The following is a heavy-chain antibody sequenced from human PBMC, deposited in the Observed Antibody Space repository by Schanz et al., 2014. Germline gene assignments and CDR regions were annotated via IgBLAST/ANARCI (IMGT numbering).Heavy chain of an antibody. Sequence: QVQLVQSEAAVKKPGASVKVSCKASGYFFSSYGISWVRQAPGQGLEWMGIINPSGGGTSYALRFQDRVTLTTDTSTGTAYMELRSLRSDDTAVYYCARDRRRYCSTASCLHDNWFDPWGQGTLVIVSS. CDR3: ARDRRRYCSTASCLHDNWFDP. CDR1: GYFFSSYG. D-gene: IGHD2-2*01. V-gene: IGHV1-18*01. CDR2: INPSGGGT. J-gene: IGHJ5*02.